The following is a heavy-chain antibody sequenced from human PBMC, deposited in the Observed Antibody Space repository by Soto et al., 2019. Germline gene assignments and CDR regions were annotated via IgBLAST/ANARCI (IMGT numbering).Heavy chain of an antibody. J-gene: IGHJ4*02. CDR2: ISGSGGST. D-gene: IGHD5-12*01. Sequence: GGSLRLSCAASGFTFSSYAMSWVRQAPGKGLEWVSAISGSGGSTYYADSVKGRFTISRDNSKNTLYLRMNSLRAEDTAVYYCAKSPPIPGFNVATMILDYFIWGQGTLV. CDR1: GFTFSSYA. CDR3: AKSPPIPGFNVATMILDYFI. V-gene: IGHV3-23*01.